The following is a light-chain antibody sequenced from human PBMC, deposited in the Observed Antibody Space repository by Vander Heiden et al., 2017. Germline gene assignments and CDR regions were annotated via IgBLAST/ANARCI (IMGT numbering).Light chain of an antibody. CDR2: LAS. CDR1: QTISNF. CDR3: HQSYTWPPT. Sequence: DVQMTQSQSSLFASVGDRVTITCRASQTISNFLHWYQQKPGKAPQLLIFLASSLQSGVPSRFRGSGSGTEFTLIISTLQPEDFATYYCHQSYTWPPTFGQGTKVEMK. J-gene: IGKJ1*01. V-gene: IGKV1-39*01.